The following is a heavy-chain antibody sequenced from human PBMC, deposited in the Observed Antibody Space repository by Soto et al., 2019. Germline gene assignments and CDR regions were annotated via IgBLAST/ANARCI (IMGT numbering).Heavy chain of an antibody. CDR1: GFTFSSYS. V-gene: IGHV3-48*01. Sequence: PGGSLRLSCAASGFTFSSYSMNWVRQAPGKGLEWVSYISSSSSTIYYADSVKGRFTISRDNAKNSLYLQMNSLRAEDTAVYYCAREVVGITMVRGVILTRASGMDVWGQGTTVTVSS. J-gene: IGHJ6*02. CDR3: AREVVGITMVRGVILTRASGMDV. CDR2: ISSSSSTI. D-gene: IGHD3-10*01.